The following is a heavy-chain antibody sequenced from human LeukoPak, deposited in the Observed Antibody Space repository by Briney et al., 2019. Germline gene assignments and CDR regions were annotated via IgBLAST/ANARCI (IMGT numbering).Heavy chain of an antibody. J-gene: IGHJ4*02. V-gene: IGHV3-23*01. Sequence: PGGSLRLSCAVSGFTFSSYGMSWVRQAPGKGLEWVSAISGSGGSTYYADSVKGRFTISRDNSKNTLYLQMNSLRAEDTAVYYCAQDRGEQQLKTGPLDYWGQGTLVTVSS. CDR1: GFTFSSYG. CDR3: AQDRGEQQLKTGPLDY. CDR2: ISGSGGST. D-gene: IGHD6-13*01.